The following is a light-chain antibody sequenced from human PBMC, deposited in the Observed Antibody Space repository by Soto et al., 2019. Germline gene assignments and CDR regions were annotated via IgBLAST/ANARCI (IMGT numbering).Light chain of an antibody. CDR3: QQRSDWPRT. Sequence: EVVLTQSPATLSLSPGERATLSCRASQSIRYYLAWYQQKPGQAPRLLIYDASNRATGVPGRFSGSGSGTDFTLTISSLEPEDFAIYYCQQRSDWPRTFGQGTKLEIK. J-gene: IGKJ2*01. CDR2: DAS. CDR1: QSIRYY. V-gene: IGKV3-11*01.